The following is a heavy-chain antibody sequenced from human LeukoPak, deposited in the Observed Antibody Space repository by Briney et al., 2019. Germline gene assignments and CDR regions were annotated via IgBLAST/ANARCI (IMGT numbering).Heavy chain of an antibody. CDR2: IYYSGST. J-gene: IGHJ4*02. CDR3: ARHIGPRIAADVYYFDY. V-gene: IGHV4-39*01. CDR1: GGSISSSSYY. D-gene: IGHD6-13*01. Sequence: SETLSLTCTVSGGSISSSSYYGGWIRQPPGKGLEWIGSIYYSGSTYYNPSLKSRVTISVDTSKNQFSLKLSSVTAADTAVYYCARHIGPRIAADVYYFDYWGQGTLVTVSS.